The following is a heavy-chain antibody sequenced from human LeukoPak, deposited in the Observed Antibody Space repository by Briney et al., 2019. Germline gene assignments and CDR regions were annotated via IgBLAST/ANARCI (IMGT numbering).Heavy chain of an antibody. Sequence: GGSLRLSCAAAGFTFNNYAMSWVRQAPGKGLEWVSAISGSGGSTYYVDSVKGGFTISRDNSKNTLYLQMNSLRAEDTALYYCASLDYFDSSDYGDYGGQGTLVTVSS. J-gene: IGHJ4*02. CDR1: GFTFNNYA. V-gene: IGHV3-23*01. D-gene: IGHD3-22*01. CDR3: ASLDYFDSSDYGDY. CDR2: ISGSGGST.